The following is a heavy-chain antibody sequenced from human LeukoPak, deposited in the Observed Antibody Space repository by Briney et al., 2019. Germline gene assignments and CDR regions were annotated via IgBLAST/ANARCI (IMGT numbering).Heavy chain of an antibody. D-gene: IGHD3-10*01. CDR3: ARDHITLVRGVIYYYYGVDV. CDR2: ISYDGTNI. Sequence: GRSLRLSCAASGFTFSTYSMHWVRQPPGKGLEWVAVISYDGTNIYYADSVKGRFTISRDNSKNTLYLQMNSLRAEDTAVYYCARDHITLVRGVIYYYYGVDVWGQGTTATVSS. CDR1: GFTFSTYS. V-gene: IGHV3-30-3*01. J-gene: IGHJ6*02.